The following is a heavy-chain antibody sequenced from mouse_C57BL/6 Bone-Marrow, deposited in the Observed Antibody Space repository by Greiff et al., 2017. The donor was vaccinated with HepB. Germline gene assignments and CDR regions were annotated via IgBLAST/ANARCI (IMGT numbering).Heavy chain of an antibody. D-gene: IGHD2-4*01. J-gene: IGHJ3*01. Sequence: EVMLVESGGDLVKPGGSLKLSCAASGFTFSSYGMSWVRQTPDKRLEWVATISSGGSYTYYPDSVKGRFTISRDNAKNTLYLQMSSLKSEDTAMYYCARLPYYDYDPFAYWGQGTLVTVSA. CDR2: ISSGGSYT. CDR1: GFTFSSYG. CDR3: ARLPYYDYDPFAY. V-gene: IGHV5-6*02.